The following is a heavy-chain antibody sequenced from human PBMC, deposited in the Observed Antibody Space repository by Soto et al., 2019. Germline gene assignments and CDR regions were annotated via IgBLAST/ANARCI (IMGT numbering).Heavy chain of an antibody. V-gene: IGHV4-30-4*08. D-gene: IGHD6-19*01. CDR1: GAALNSGNYY. CDR2: IYVTGAV. J-gene: IGHJ5*02. CDR3: ARVGSSGPIGWFDP. Sequence: SETLSLTCSVSGAALNSGNYYWSWIRQVPGKGLEWIGHIYVTGAVDYNPSLRDRITISQDTSKNLFSLQLNSVTPEDTAVYFCARVGSSGPIGWFDPWGQGTQVTVSS.